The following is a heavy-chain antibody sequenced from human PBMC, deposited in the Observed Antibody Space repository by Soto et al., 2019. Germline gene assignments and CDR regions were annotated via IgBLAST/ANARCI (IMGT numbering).Heavy chain of an antibody. CDR2: ISTFNGKT. CDR1: GYSFTSYG. Sequence: QVQLVQSGAEVKEPGASVKVSCKASGYSFTSYGVSWVRQAPGQGLEWMGWISTFNGKTDYAERLQGRVTMTTDTSTSTAYMELRSLRSDDTAIYYCARSCPGRTCYFIYWGQGTLVAVSS. V-gene: IGHV1-18*01. D-gene: IGHD2-8*02. J-gene: IGHJ4*02. CDR3: ARSCPGRTCYFIY.